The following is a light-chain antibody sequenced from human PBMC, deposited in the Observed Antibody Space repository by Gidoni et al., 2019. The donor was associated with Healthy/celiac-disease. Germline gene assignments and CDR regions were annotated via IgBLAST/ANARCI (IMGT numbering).Light chain of an antibody. CDR2: EVS. CDR3: SSYTSSSTYV. CDR1: SSDVGSYNR. Sequence: SPGQSVTISCTGTSSDVGSYNRVSWYQQPPGTAPKLMIYEVSNRPSGVPDRFSGSKSRNTASLTISGLQAEDEADYYCSSYTSSSTYVFGTGTKVTVL. V-gene: IGLV2-18*02. J-gene: IGLJ1*01.